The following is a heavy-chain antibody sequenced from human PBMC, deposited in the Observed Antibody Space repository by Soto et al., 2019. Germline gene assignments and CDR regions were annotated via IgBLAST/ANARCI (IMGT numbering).Heavy chain of an antibody. CDR2: ITPSGGSP. CDR1: GYTFTSYY. V-gene: IGHV1-46*01. D-gene: IGHD3-3*01. CDR3: ARDMEAVGGVVIYRWFDP. J-gene: IGHJ5*02. Sequence: QVQLVQSGAEVKKPGASVKVSCKASGYTFTSYYMHWVRQAPGQGPLRMGIITPSGGSPSYAQKYQGRATMPRDTSTSNVYTELSSLRSGDTAVYYCARDMEAVGGVVIYRWFDPWGQGTLVTVSS.